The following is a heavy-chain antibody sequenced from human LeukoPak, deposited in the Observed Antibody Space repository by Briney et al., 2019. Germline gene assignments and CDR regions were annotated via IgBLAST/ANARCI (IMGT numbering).Heavy chain of an antibody. CDR1: GYTFTGYY. CDR2: INPNSGGT. J-gene: IGHJ6*03. Sequence: GASVKVSCKASGYTFTGYYMHWVRQAPGQGLEWMGWINPNSGGTNYAQKFQGRVTMTRDTSISTAYMELSRLRSDDTAVYYCARDLKIFGLSPLYYMDVWGKGTTVTVSS. CDR3: ARDLKIFGLSPLYYMDV. V-gene: IGHV1-2*02. D-gene: IGHD3-3*01.